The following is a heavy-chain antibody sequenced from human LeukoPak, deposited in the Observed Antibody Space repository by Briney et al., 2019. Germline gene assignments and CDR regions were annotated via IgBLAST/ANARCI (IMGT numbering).Heavy chain of an antibody. CDR1: GYTFTSYD. V-gene: IGHV1-8*03. CDR2: MNPNSGNT. D-gene: IGHD3-3*01. CDR3: AGAVGGDFWSEVDV. J-gene: IGHJ6*04. Sequence: GASVKVSCKASGYTFTSYDINWVRQATGQGLEWMGWMNPNSGNTGYAQKFQGRVTITRNTSISTAYMELSSLRSEDTAVYYCAGAVGGDFWSEVDVWGKGTTVTVSS.